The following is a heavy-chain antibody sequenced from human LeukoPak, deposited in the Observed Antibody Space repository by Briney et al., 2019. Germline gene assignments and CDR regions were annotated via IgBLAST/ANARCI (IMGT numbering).Heavy chain of an antibody. V-gene: IGHV3-66*01. CDR3: ARGHGN. CDR1: GFTVNNYY. J-gene: IGHJ4*02. D-gene: IGHD5-24*01. CDR2: IYTGGST. Sequence: GESLRLSCATSGFTVNNYYMSRVRQARGKGLEWVSVIYTGGSTSYADSVRGRFTISRDNSKNTLYLQMNSLRAEDTALYYCARGHGNWGQGTLVTVSS.